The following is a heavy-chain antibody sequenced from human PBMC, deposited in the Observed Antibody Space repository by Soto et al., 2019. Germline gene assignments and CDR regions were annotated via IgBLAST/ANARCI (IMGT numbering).Heavy chain of an antibody. J-gene: IGHJ4*02. V-gene: IGHV4-59*08. D-gene: IGHD3-22*01. CDR2: IYYSGST. CDR1: GGSIISYY. Sequence: PSETLSLTCTVSGGSIISYYWSWILQPPGKGLEWIGYIYYSGSTNYNPSLKSRLTISVDTSKNQFSLKLSSVTAADTAVYYCARSDHYYYDSSGYWDYWSQGTLVTVS. CDR3: ARSDHYYYDSSGYWDY.